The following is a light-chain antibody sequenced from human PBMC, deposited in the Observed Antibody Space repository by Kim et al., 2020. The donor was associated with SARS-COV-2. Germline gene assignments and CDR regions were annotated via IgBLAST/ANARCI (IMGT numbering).Light chain of an antibody. J-gene: IGLJ2*01. V-gene: IGLV2-14*03. CDR3: SSYTTSNTLV. Sequence: QSALTQPASVSGSPGQSITVSCTGTISDIRYYNYVSWYQQHPGKAPKLMIYDVSNRPSGVSNRFSGSKSGNTASLTISGLLPEDEADYYCSSYTTSNTLVFGGGTKLTVL. CDR2: DVS. CDR1: ISDIRYYNY.